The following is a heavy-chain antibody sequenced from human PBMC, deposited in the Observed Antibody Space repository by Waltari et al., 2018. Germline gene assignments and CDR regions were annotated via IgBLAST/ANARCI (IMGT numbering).Heavy chain of an antibody. V-gene: IGHV1-69*01. J-gene: IGHJ5*02. D-gene: IGHD2-2*01. Sequence: QVQLVQSGAEVKKPGSSVKVSCKASGGTFSSYAVSWGGQAPGQGLEWLGGIFPIFGTANYAQKFQGRVTITADESTITAYMELSSLRSEDTAVYYCARTFRSSTSCSICAEFDPWGQGTLVTVSS. CDR3: ARTFRSSTSCSICAEFDP. CDR1: GGTFSSYA. CDR2: IFPIFGTA.